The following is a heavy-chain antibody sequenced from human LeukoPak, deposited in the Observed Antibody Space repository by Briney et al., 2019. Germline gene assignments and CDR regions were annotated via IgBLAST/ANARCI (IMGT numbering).Heavy chain of an antibody. V-gene: IGHV4-39*01. Sequence: SETLSLTCTVSGGSISSSSYYWGWLRQPPGTGLEWIGSIYYSGSTYYNPSLKSRVTISVDTSKNQFSLKLSSVTAADTAVYYCARRITMVRGAIDYWGQGTLVTVSS. D-gene: IGHD3-10*01. J-gene: IGHJ4*02. CDR2: IYYSGST. CDR1: GGSISSSSYY. CDR3: ARRITMVRGAIDY.